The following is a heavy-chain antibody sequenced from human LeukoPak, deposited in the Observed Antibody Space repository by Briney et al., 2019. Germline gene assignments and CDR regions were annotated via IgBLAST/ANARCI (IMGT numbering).Heavy chain of an antibody. CDR2: IHHSGST. Sequence: PSETLSLTCTVAGVSISSYYWNWIRQSPGKLLEWIGYIHHSGSTNYNPSLKSRVTISVDRSKHKFSVTLSSLRAADTAVYYCASAVGYTTPWDYWGQGTLVTVSS. J-gene: IGHJ4*02. CDR3: ASAVGYTTPWDY. V-gene: IGHV4-59*01. D-gene: IGHD2-8*02. CDR1: GVSISSYY.